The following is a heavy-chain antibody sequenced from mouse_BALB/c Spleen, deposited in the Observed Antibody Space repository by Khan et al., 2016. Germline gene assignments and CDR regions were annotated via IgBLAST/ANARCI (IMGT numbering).Heavy chain of an antibody. CDR2: INPDSSTI. CDR1: GFDFSRYW. V-gene: IGHV4-1*02. CDR3: ARLHYYGYMNY. D-gene: IGHD1-2*01. Sequence: EVQLQESGGGLVQPGGSLKLSCAASGFDFSRYWMSWVRQAPGKGLEWIGEINPDSSTINYTPSLKDKFIISRDNAKNTLYLQMSKVRFEDTALYYCARLHYYGYMNYWGQGTTLTVSS. J-gene: IGHJ2*01.